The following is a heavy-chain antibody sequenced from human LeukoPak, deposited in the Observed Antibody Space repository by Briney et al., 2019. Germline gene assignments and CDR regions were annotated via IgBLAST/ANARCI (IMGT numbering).Heavy chain of an antibody. CDR3: ATKQWLVRTPPSGY. V-gene: IGHV3-30*03. CDR2: ISYDGSNK. Sequence: GRSLRLSCAASGFTFISYGMHWVRQAPGKGLEWVTVISYDGSNKYYADSVKGRFTISRDNSKNTLYLQMNSLRAEDTAVYYCATKQWLVRTPPSGYWGKATLVTVSS. CDR1: GFTFISYG. D-gene: IGHD6-19*01. J-gene: IGHJ4*02.